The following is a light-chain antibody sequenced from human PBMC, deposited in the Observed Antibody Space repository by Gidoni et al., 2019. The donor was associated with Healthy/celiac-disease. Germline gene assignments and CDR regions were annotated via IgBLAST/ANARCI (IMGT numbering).Light chain of an antibody. Sequence: EIVMTQSPATLSVSPGERATLSCRASQSVNSNLAWYQQKPGQAPRLLIYGASTRATGIPARFSGSGSGTEFTLTIGSLQSEDFAVYYCQQYNNWPRTFGQGTKVEIK. V-gene: IGKV3-15*01. CDR2: GAS. CDR1: QSVNSN. J-gene: IGKJ1*01. CDR3: QQYNNWPRT.